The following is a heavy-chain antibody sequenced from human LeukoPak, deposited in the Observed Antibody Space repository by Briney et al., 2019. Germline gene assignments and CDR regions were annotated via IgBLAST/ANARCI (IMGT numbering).Heavy chain of an antibody. CDR2: IYPGDSDT. V-gene: IGHV5-51*01. J-gene: IGHJ4*02. Sequence: GESLKISCKASGYSFTSYCIVWVRQMPGKGLEWMGIIYPGDSDTRYSPSFQGQVTISADKSISTAFLQWGGLKASDTAIYYCARPTLTGYSSGFGYWGQGTLVTVSS. D-gene: IGHD6-19*01. CDR3: ARPTLTGYSSGFGY. CDR1: GYSFTSYC.